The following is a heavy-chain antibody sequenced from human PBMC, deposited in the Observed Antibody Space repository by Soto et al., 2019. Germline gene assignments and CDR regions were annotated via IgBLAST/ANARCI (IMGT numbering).Heavy chain of an antibody. J-gene: IGHJ3*02. Sequence: DSVKGRFTISRDNSKNTLYLEMNTLRVDDTAVYYCARDFGSYGTGPDAFDIWGQGTMVTVSS. V-gene: IGHV3-30*07. D-gene: IGHD5-18*01. CDR3: ARDFGSYGTGPDAFDI.